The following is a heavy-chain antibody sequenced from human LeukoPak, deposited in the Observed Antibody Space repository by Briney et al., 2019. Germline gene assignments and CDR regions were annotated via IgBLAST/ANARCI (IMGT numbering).Heavy chain of an antibody. J-gene: IGHJ3*02. V-gene: IGHV4-30-2*01. D-gene: IGHD3-22*01. CDR1: GGSISSGGYS. CDR2: IYHSGST. Sequence: SETLSLTCAVSGGSISSGGYSWSWIRQPPGKGLEWIGYIYHSGSTYYNPSLKSRVTISVDRSKNQFSLKLSSVTAADTAVYYCARASTYYYDSHRIWRSDAFDIWGQGTMVTVSS. CDR3: ARASTYYYDSHRIWRSDAFDI.